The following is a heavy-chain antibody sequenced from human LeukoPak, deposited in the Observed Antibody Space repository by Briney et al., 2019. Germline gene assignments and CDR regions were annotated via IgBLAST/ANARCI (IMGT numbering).Heavy chain of an antibody. CDR2: ISYTGTYI. D-gene: IGHD1-26*01. Sequence: MPGGCLRLSCAASAFSLNAYNMNWVRQAPGKGLEWVSSISYTGTYIYYADSVKGRFTISRDNAQNSLYLQMNSLRAEDTAIYYCVRDRGTYRPIDYWGQGTLVTVSS. CDR1: AFSLNAYN. V-gene: IGHV3-21*04. J-gene: IGHJ4*02. CDR3: VRDRGTYRPIDY.